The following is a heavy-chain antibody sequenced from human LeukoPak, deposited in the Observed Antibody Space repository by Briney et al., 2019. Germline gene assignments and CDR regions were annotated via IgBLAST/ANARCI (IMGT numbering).Heavy chain of an antibody. CDR3: ARGPLRYFPGGDYYYYGMDV. V-gene: IGHV4-34*01. Sequence: SETLSLTCAVYGGSFSGYYWSWIRQPPGKGLEWIGEINHSGSTYYNPSLKSRVTISVDRSKNQFSLKLSSVTAADTAVYYCARGPLRYFPGGDYYYYGMDVWGQGTTVTVSS. CDR1: GGSFSGYY. D-gene: IGHD3-9*01. CDR2: INHSGST. J-gene: IGHJ6*02.